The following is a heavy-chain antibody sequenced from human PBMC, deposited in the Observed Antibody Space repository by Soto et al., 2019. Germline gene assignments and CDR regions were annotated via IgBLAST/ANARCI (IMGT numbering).Heavy chain of an antibody. CDR1: GNRFTSYW. CDR2: IYPGDSDT. D-gene: IGHD1-20*01. Sequence: XDSLKVSWKCSGNRFTSYWIGLVLQMPGKGLEWMGIIYPGDSDTRYSPSFQGQVTISADKSISTAYLQWSSLKASDTAMYYCARIYTWNQNRAFDIWGQGTMVTVSS. V-gene: IGHV5-51*01. CDR3: ARIYTWNQNRAFDI. J-gene: IGHJ3*02.